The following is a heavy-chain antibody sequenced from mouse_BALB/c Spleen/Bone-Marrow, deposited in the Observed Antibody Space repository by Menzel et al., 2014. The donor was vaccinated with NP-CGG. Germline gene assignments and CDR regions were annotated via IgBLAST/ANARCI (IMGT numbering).Heavy chain of an antibody. J-gene: IGHJ4*01. Sequence: EVQEVESGGGLVQPGGSLRLSCTTSGFTFTGSYMSWVRQPPGKALEWLGFIRNKAYDYTTEYSASVKGRFTISRDSSQSILYLQMNTQRPEDSATYYCARFPMDYWGQGTSVTVSS. CDR3: ARFPMDY. CDR2: IRNKAYDYTT. CDR1: GFTFTGSY. V-gene: IGHV7-3*02.